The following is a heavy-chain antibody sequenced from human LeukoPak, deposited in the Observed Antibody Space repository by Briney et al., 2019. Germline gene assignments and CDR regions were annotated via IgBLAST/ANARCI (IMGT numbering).Heavy chain of an antibody. CDR3: AREKAAAGSDIPWFDP. D-gene: IGHD6-13*01. Sequence: ASVKVSCKASGYTFTGYYMHWVRQAPGQGLEWMGWINPNSGGTNYAQKFQGWVTMTRDTSISTAYMELSRLRSDDTAVYYCAREKAAAGSDIPWFDPWGQGTLVTVSS. J-gene: IGHJ5*02. V-gene: IGHV1-2*04. CDR2: INPNSGGT. CDR1: GYTFTGYY.